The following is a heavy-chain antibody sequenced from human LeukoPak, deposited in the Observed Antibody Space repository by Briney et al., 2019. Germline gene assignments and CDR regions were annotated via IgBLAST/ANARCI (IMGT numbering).Heavy chain of an antibody. D-gene: IGHD6-13*01. CDR3: ARDREAAAGSLPDY. Sequence: ASVKVSCKASGYTFTSHYMHRVRQAPGQGLEWMGIINPSGGGTRYAQKFQGRVTMTRDTPTSTVYMELSSLRSEDTAVYYCARDREAAAGSLPDYWGQGTLVIVSS. J-gene: IGHJ4*02. V-gene: IGHV1-46*01. CDR2: INPSGGGT. CDR1: GYTFTSHY.